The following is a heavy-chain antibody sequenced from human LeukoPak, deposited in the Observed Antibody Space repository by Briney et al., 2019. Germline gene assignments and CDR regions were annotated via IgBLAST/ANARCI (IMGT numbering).Heavy chain of an antibody. J-gene: IGHJ4*02. CDR1: GFTFSEAW. CDR2: IQSKTDGWTT. V-gene: IGHV3-15*01. D-gene: IGHD4-17*01. CDR3: TTDDYGY. Sequence: GGSLRLSCAASGFTFSEAWMSWVRQAPGKGLEWVGRIQSKTDGWTTYYAAPVKDRFTISRDDSKNTLYLQMNSLKTEDTAVYYCTTDDYGYWGQGTLVNVSS.